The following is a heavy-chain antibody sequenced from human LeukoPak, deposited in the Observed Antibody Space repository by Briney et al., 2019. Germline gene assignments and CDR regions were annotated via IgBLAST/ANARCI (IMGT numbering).Heavy chain of an antibody. Sequence: SGGSLRLSCAASGFTFSNYSMNWVRQAPGKGLEWVSYISSGTSTIYYADSVKGRFTISRDNAKNSLYLQMNSLRAEDTAVYYCARERSSSWYHYWGQGTLVTVSS. CDR2: ISSGTSTI. CDR3: ARERSSSWYHY. CDR1: GFTFSNYS. J-gene: IGHJ4*02. D-gene: IGHD6-13*01. V-gene: IGHV3-48*04.